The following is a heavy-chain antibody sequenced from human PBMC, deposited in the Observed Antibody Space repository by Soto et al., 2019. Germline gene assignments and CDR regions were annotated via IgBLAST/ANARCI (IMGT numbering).Heavy chain of an antibody. V-gene: IGHV3-23*01. CDR1: GFTFSSYA. CDR2: ISGSGGST. Sequence: GGSLRLSCAASGFTFSSYAMSWVRQAPGKGLEWVSAISGSGGSTYYADSVKGRFTISRDNSKNTLYLQMNSLRAEDTAVYYCANLFTTVGGDYYYYMDVWGKGTTVTVSS. CDR3: ANLFTTVGGDYYYYMDV. D-gene: IGHD4-17*01. J-gene: IGHJ6*03.